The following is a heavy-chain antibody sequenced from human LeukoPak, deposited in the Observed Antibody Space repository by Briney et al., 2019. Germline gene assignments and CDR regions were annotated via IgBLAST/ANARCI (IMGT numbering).Heavy chain of an antibody. D-gene: IGHD3-22*01. V-gene: IGHV4-39*07. CDR2: IYYSGST. CDR3: ARDSSDWYFDY. Sequence: SETLSLTCTVSGGSISSSSYYWGWIRQPPGKGLEWIGSIYYSGSTYYNPSLKSRVTISVDTSKNQFSLKLSSVTAADTAVYYCARDSSDWYFDYWGQGTLVTVSS. CDR1: GGSISSSSYY. J-gene: IGHJ4*02.